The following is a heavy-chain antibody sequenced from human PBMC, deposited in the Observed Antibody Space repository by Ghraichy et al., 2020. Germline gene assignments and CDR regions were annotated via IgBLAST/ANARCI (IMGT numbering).Heavy chain of an antibody. CDR1: GFTFSSYW. Sequence: GGSLRLSCAASGFTFSSYWMHWVRQAPGKGLVWVSRINSDGSSTSYADSVKGRFTISRDNAKNTLYLQINSLRAEDTAVYYCARDLLRFLEWWNGMDVWGQGTTVTVSS. J-gene: IGHJ6*02. CDR3: ARDLLRFLEWWNGMDV. V-gene: IGHV3-74*01. D-gene: IGHD3-3*01. CDR2: INSDGSST.